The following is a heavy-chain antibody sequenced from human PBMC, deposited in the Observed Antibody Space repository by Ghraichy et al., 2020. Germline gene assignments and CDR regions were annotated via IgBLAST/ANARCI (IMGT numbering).Heavy chain of an antibody. D-gene: IGHD1-26*01. Sequence: SGPTLVKPTQTLTLTCTSSGFSLSTSGVGVGWIRQPPGKALEWLALIYWNDDKRYSPSLKSRLTITKDTSKNQLVLTMTNTDPVDTATYYSAHSRLSGSYPRSFDPTGQGTPVTVSS. J-gene: IGHJ5*02. CDR3: AHSRLSGSYPRSFDP. V-gene: IGHV2-5*01. CDR2: IYWNDDK. CDR1: GFSLSTSGVG.